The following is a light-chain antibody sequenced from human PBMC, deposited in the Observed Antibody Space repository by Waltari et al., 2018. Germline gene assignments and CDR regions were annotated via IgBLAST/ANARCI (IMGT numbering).Light chain of an antibody. J-gene: IGLJ3*02. V-gene: IGLV3-21*02. CDR2: DDS. Sequence: SYVLTQPPSVSVAPGQTARLTWGGNNIGSKSVHWYPQKPGQAPVLVVFDDSDRPSGTPERFSGSNSGNTATLTISRVEAGDEADYYCQVWDSSSDHWVFGGGTKLTVL. CDR3: QVWDSSSDHWV. CDR1: NIGSKS.